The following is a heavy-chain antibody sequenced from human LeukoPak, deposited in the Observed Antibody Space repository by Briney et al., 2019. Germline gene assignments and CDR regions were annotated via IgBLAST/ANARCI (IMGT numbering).Heavy chain of an antibody. V-gene: IGHV3-48*04. J-gene: IGHJ1*01. CDR2: ISSSGSTI. D-gene: IGHD2-15*01. CDR3: ARGHSAGSAEYFQH. CDR1: GFTFSSYS. Sequence: GGSLRLSCAASGFTFSSYSMNWVRQAPGKGLEWVSYISSSGSTIYYADSVKGRFTISRDNAKNSLYLQMNSLRAEDTAVYYCARGHSAGSAEYFQHWGQGTLVTVSS.